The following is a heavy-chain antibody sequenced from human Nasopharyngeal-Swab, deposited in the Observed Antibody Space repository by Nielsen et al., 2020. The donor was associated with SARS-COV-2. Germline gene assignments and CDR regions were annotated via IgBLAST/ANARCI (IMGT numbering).Heavy chain of an antibody. D-gene: IGHD4-17*01. CDR2: IKSNSDGGTA. Sequence: GESLKISCAASGFTFSNVWMNWVRQAPGKGPEWVGRIKSNSDGGTAEYAAPVEGRFTISRDDSKSTLYLQMDSLRGEDTAVYYCARDAPAHYGAFYWGRGTLVTVSS. V-gene: IGHV3-15*07. CDR3: ARDAPAHYGAFY. CDR1: GFTFSNVW. J-gene: IGHJ4*02.